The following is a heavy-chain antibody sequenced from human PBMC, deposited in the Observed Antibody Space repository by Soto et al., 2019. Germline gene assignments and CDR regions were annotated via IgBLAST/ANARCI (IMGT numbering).Heavy chain of an antibody. CDR3: AIYDSSGSRGFQH. D-gene: IGHD3-22*01. V-gene: IGHV4-31*03. CDR2: LYYSGST. Sequence: QVQLQESGPGLVKPSQTLSLTCTVSGGSISSGAYYWSWIRQHPGKGLEWIEYLYYSGSTYYNPSHRSRVTISVDTSKNQFSLKLSSVTAADTAVYYSAIYDSSGSRGFQHWGQGTLVTVSS. CDR1: GGSISSGAYY. J-gene: IGHJ1*01.